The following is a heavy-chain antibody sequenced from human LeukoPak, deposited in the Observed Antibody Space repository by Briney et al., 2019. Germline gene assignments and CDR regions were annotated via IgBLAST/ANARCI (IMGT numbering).Heavy chain of an antibody. CDR2: INSSSSYI. CDR1: GFTFSSYS. CDR3: ARDRSGYYDSSGYPFGC. Sequence: GGSLRLSCAASGFTFSSYSMNWVRQAPGKGLEWVSSINSSSSYIYYADSVKGRFTISRDNAKNSLYLQMNSLRAEDTAVYYCARDRSGYYDSSGYPFGCWGQGTLVTVSS. J-gene: IGHJ4*02. D-gene: IGHD3-22*01. V-gene: IGHV3-21*01.